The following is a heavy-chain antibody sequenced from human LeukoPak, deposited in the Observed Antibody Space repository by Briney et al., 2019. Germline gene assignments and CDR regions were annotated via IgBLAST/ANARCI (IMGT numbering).Heavy chain of an antibody. D-gene: IGHD6-13*01. CDR3: ARVKSSWFFDY. J-gene: IGHJ4*02. V-gene: IGHV3-66*01. CDR2: IYSGGST. Sequence: GGSLRLSCAASGFTFSSYSMSWVRQAPGKGLEWVSVIYSGGSTYYADSVKGRFTISRDNSENTLYLQMNSLRAEDTAVYYCARVKSSWFFDYWGQGTLVTVSS. CDR1: GFTFSSYS.